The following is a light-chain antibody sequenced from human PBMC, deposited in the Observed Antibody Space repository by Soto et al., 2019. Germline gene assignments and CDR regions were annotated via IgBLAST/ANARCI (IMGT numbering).Light chain of an antibody. V-gene: IGLV2-11*01. CDR3: SSFVGTYTGV. Sequence: QSALTQPRSVSGSPGQSVTISCTGTSSDVGGYNYVSWFLQHPGKAPKLIIYDVTERPSGVPDRFSGSKSGNTASLTISGLQAEDEAHYYCSSFVGTYTGVFGGGTKLTVL. J-gene: IGLJ3*02. CDR1: SSDVGGYNY. CDR2: DVT.